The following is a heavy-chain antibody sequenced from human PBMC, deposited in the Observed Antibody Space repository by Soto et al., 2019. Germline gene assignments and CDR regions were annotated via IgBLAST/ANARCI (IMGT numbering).Heavy chain of an antibody. J-gene: IGHJ6*03. CDR1: GFTFSSYW. CDR3: ARDDFWSGYSYYYYYYMDV. V-gene: IGHV3-7*01. CDR2: IKQDGSEK. D-gene: IGHD3-3*01. Sequence: EVQLVESGGGLVQPGGSLRLSCAASGFTFSSYWMSWVRQAPGKGLEWVANIKQDGSEKYYVDSVKGRFTISRDNAKNSPYLQMNSLRAEDTAVYYCARDDFWSGYSYYYYYYMDVWGKGTTVTVSS.